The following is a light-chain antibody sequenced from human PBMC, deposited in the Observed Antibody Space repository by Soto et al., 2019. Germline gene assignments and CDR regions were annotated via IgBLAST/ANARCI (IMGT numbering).Light chain of an antibody. Sequence: ILMTQSPSSLSSSVGDTVTITCRASQDVDKWLAWYQQKPGKAPKLLIWKSSTLTGGVTSRFSAVGSGTQYSLTISGLQPDDVATYYCRRYSSYWTFGQWTMVEIK. CDR1: QDVDKW. CDR3: RRYSSYWT. CDR2: KSS. J-gene: IGKJ1*01. V-gene: IGKV1-5*03.